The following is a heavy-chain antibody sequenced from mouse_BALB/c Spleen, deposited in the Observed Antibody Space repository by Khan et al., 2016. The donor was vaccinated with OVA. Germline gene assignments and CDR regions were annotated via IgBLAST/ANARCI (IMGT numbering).Heavy chain of an antibody. CDR3: AQSGYGNPFAY. Sequence: QVQLQQSGAELVKPGTSVKISCKASGYTFTSYYMYWVKQRPGQGLEWIGGINPNNGDSNFNEKFKSKATLTVDKSSSTAYMQLGILTSEDSAVYNCAQSGYGNPFAYWGQGTLVTVSA. CDR2: INPNNGDS. J-gene: IGHJ3*01. V-gene: IGHV1S81*02. CDR1: GYTFTSYY. D-gene: IGHD2-1*01.